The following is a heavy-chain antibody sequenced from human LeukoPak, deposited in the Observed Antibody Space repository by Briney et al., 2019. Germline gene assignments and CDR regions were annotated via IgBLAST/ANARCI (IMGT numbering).Heavy chain of an antibody. D-gene: IGHD3-10*01. V-gene: IGHV3-9*01. J-gene: IGHJ4*02. CDR3: AKGELFDY. CDR2: ISWNSGSI. CDR1: GFTFDDYV. Sequence: PGGSLRLSCAASGFTFDDYVMHWVRQAPGKGLEWVSGISWNSGSIGYADSVKGRFTISRDNAKNSLYLQMNSLRAEDTALYYCAKGELFDYWGQGTLVTVSS.